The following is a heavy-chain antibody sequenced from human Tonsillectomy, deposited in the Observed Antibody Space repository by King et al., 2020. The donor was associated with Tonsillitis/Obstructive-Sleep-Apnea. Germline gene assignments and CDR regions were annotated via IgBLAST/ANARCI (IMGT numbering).Heavy chain of an antibody. V-gene: IGHV1-46*01. CDR3: ARAPLRHKNWGKYTDFDY. J-gene: IGHJ4*02. Sequence: QLVQSGAEVKKPGASVKVSCKASGYTFTGYYMHWVRQAPGQGLEWMGIINPSGGSTSYAQKFQGRVTMTRDTSTSTVYMELSSLRSEDTAVYYCARAPLRHKNWGKYTDFDYWGQGTLVTVSS. CDR2: INPSGGST. CDR1: GYTFTGYY. D-gene: IGHD2-2*02.